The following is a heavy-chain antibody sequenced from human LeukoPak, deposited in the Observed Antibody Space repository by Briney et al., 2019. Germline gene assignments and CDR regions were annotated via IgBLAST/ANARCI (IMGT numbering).Heavy chain of an antibody. D-gene: IGHD5-12*01. CDR3: ATTGGYAENWFDP. CDR1: GYSFTSYW. Sequence: GESLKISCEGSGYSFTSYWIGWVRQMPGKGLEWMGIIFPGDSDTRYSPSFQGHVTISADKSITTAYLQWSSLKASDTAIYYCATTGGYAENWFDPWGQGTLVTVSS. J-gene: IGHJ5*02. CDR2: IFPGDSDT. V-gene: IGHV5-51*01.